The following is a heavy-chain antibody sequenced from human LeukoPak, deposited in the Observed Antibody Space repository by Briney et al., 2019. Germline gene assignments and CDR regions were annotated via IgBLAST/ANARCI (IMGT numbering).Heavy chain of an antibody. Sequence: GESLKISCKGSGYIFTNYWIAWVRQMPGKGLEWMGIIYPGDSDARYNPSFQGQVTISADKSISTAYLQWSSLKASDTAMYYCARRSGNFQADYNFDYWGQGTLVTVSS. D-gene: IGHD1-26*01. CDR2: IYPGDSDA. J-gene: IGHJ4*02. CDR1: GYIFTNYW. V-gene: IGHV5-51*01. CDR3: ARRSGNFQADYNFDY.